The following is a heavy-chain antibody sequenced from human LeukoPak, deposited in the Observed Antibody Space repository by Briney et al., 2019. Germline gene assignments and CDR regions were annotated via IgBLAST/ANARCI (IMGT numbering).Heavy chain of an antibody. J-gene: IGHJ4*02. V-gene: IGHV4-59*08. D-gene: IGHD1-1*01. CDR3: ARHGGTWPDRYFDY. CDR1: GGSLSSYY. Sequence: SSETLSLTCTVSGGSLSSYYWSWSRQPPGKGLEWIGYIYFSGSTNYNPSLKSRVTISVDTSKNQFSLKLSSVTAADTAVYYCARHGGTWPDRYFDYWGQGTLVTVSS. CDR2: IYFSGST.